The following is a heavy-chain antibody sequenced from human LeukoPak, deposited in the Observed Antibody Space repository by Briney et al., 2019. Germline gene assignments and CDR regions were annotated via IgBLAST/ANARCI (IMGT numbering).Heavy chain of an antibody. CDR2: INHSGST. Sequence: PSETLSLTCAVYGGSLSGYYWSWIRQPPGKGLEWIGEINHSGSTNYNPSLKSRVTISVDTSKNQFSLELSSVTAADTAVYYCARYDLCSSTSCYGGRYYFDYWGQGTLVTVSS. CDR1: GGSLSGYY. D-gene: IGHD2-2*01. J-gene: IGHJ4*02. V-gene: IGHV4-34*01. CDR3: ARYDLCSSTSCYGGRYYFDY.